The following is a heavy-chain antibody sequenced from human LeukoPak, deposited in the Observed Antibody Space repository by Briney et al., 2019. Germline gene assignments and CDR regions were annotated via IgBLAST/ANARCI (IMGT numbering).Heavy chain of an antibody. D-gene: IGHD5-12*01. CDR1: GGTFSSYA. J-gene: IGHJ4*02. Sequence: ASVKVSRKASGGTFSSYAISWVRQAPGQGLEWMGGIIPIFGTANYAQKFQGRVTITADESTSTAYMELSSLRAEDTAVYYCARDLDSGDDTGLDYWGQGTLVTVSS. CDR3: ARDLDSGDDTGLDY. V-gene: IGHV1-69*13. CDR2: IIPIFGTA.